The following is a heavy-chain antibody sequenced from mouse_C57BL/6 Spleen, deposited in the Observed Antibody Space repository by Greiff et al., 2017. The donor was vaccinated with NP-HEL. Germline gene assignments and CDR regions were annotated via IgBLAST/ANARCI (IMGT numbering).Heavy chain of an antibody. CDR3: ARAGPQFYFDY. CDR2: ISYDGSN. Sequence: EVQLQEPGPGLVKPSQSLSLTCSVTGYSFTSGYYRNWIRQPPGNQLERVGNISYDGSNNYNPSFKNRISFTRDTSKNQFILKLNSVTTEDTATYYYARAGPQFYFDYWGQGTTLTVSS. J-gene: IGHJ2*01. V-gene: IGHV3-6*01. CDR1: GYSFTSGYY.